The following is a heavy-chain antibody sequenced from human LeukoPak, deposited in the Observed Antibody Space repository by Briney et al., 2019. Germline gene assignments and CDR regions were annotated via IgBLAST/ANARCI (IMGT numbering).Heavy chain of an antibody. CDR2: ISTDGYTT. J-gene: IGHJ5*02. CDR3: ARDVSYDFWSGYYTGTLFDP. Sequence: GGSLRLSCAASGLAFSAYKMHWVRQAPRKGLVWVSRISTDGYTTDYADFVQGRFTASRDNTKNTWSLEMNSLRAEDTAVYYCARDVSYDFWSGYYTGTLFDPWGQGTLVTVSS. V-gene: IGHV3-74*01. D-gene: IGHD3-3*01. CDR1: GLAFSAYK.